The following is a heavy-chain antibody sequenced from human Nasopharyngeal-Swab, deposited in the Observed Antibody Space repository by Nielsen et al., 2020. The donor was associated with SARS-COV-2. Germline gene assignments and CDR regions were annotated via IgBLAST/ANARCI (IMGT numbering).Heavy chain of an antibody. Sequence: SGPTLVKPTQTLRLTCTFSGFSLSTSGMCVTWVHQPPGKALEWLALIDWGDDKYYSTSLKTRPTISKDTSNNQVVLTMANMDPGDTATYYCGRISPHDFHIDYWGQGTLVTVSS. D-gene: IGHD2-21*02. CDR2: IDWGDDK. CDR1: GFSLSTSGMC. CDR3: GRISPHDFHIDY. V-gene: IGHV2-70*20. J-gene: IGHJ4*02.